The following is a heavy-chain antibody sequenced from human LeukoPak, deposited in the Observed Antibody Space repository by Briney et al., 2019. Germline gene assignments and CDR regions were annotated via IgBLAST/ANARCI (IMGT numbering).Heavy chain of an antibody. D-gene: IGHD3-22*01. V-gene: IGHV4-31*03. CDR1: GGSISSGGYY. Sequence: PSQTLSLTCTVSGGSISSGGYYWSWIRQHPGKGLEWIGYIYYSGSTNYNPSLKSRVIISLDTSENHFSLKLSSVTAADTAVYYCARVTTGGYYNYWGQGTLVTVSS. J-gene: IGHJ4*02. CDR3: ARVTTGGYYNY. CDR2: IYYSGST.